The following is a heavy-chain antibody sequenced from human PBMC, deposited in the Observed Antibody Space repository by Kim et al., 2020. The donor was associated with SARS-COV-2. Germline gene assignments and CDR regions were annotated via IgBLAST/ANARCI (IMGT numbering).Heavy chain of an antibody. CDR2: IYYSGST. Sequence: SETLSLTCTVSGGSISSSSYYWGWIRQPPGKGLEWIGSIYYSGSTYYNPSLKSRVTISVDTSKNQFSLKLSSVTAADTAVYYCARRNGGYSGYDWGWFDP. D-gene: IGHD5-12*01. J-gene: IGHJ5*02. CDR3: ARRNGGYSGYDWGWFDP. CDR1: GGSISSSSYY. V-gene: IGHV4-39*01.